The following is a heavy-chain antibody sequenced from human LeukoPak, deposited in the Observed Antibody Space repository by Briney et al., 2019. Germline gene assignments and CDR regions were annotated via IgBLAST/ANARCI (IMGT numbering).Heavy chain of an antibody. CDR3: ANSRITMVRGVIMTTPFDY. CDR2: ISGSGGST. J-gene: IGHJ4*02. CDR1: GFTFSSYA. D-gene: IGHD3-10*01. Sequence: GGSLRLSCAASGFTFSSYAMSWVRQAPGKGLEWVSAISGSGGSTYYADSVKGRFTISRDNSKNTLYPQMNSLRAEDTAVYYCANSRITMVRGVIMTTPFDYWGQGTLVTVSS. V-gene: IGHV3-23*01.